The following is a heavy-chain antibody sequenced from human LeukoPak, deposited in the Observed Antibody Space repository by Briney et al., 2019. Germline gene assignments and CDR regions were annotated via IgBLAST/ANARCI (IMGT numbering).Heavy chain of an antibody. CDR1: GYTFTNYG. V-gene: IGHV1-18*01. Sequence: GASVTVSCKASGYTFTNYGVSWVRQAPGQGLEGMGWISGSNGNTNYAQKLQGRVTMTTDTSTSTAYMELRSLRSDDTAVYYCARYPLSYSNNWHYYFDHWGQGTLLTVSS. CDR2: ISGSNGNT. J-gene: IGHJ4*02. CDR3: ARYPLSYSNNWHYYFDH. D-gene: IGHD1-1*01.